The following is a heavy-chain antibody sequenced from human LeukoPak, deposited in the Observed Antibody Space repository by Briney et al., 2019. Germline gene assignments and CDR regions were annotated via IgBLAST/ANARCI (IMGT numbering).Heavy chain of an antibody. V-gene: IGHV3-11*06. CDR1: GFTFSDYY. D-gene: IGHD6-13*01. CDR3: GRGGRYRSSGFAP. Sequence: PGGSLRLSCAASGFTFSDYYMSWIRQAPGKGLEWVSYISSSSSYTNYADSVKGRFTISRDNAKNSLYLQVNSLRAEDTAVYYWGRGGRYRSSGFAPWGQGTLVTVSS. CDR2: ISSSSSYT. J-gene: IGHJ5*02.